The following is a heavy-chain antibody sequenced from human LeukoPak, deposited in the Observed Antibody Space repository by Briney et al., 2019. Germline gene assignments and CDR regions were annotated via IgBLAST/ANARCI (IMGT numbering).Heavy chain of an antibody. J-gene: IGHJ3*02. CDR1: GGSISSYY. Sequence: SETLSLTCTVSGGSISSYYWSWIRQPPGKGLEWIGYIYYSGSTNYNPSLKSRVTISVDTSKNQFSLKLSSVTAADTAVYYCARELTGYRAFDIWGQGTMVTVSS. D-gene: IGHD3-9*01. CDR2: IYYSGST. V-gene: IGHV4-59*01. CDR3: ARELTGYRAFDI.